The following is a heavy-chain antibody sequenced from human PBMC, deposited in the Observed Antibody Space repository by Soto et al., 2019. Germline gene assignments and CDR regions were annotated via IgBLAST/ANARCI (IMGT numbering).Heavy chain of an antibody. Sequence: SETLSLTCAVCGGCFSGYYWSWIRQPPGKGLEWIGEINHSGSTNYNPSLKSRVTISVDTSKNQFSLKLSSVTAADTAVYYCARVVVEDDFWSGYPNWFDPWGQGTLVTVSS. D-gene: IGHD3-3*01. J-gene: IGHJ5*02. CDR1: GGCFSGYY. CDR2: INHSGST. CDR3: ARVVVEDDFWSGYPNWFDP. V-gene: IGHV4-34*01.